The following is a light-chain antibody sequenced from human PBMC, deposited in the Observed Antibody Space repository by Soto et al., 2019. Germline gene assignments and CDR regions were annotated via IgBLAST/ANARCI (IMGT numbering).Light chain of an antibody. CDR3: LMGLT. CDR1: QSVSSSY. V-gene: IGKV3-20*01. Sequence: IVCTKCPVTLTQSPAERATLSCRASQSVSSSYLAWYQQKPGQAPRLLIYGASSRATGIPDRFSGSGSGTDFTLTISRLEPEDFAVYDCLMGLTFGGGAKVDIK. CDR2: GAS. J-gene: IGKJ4*01.